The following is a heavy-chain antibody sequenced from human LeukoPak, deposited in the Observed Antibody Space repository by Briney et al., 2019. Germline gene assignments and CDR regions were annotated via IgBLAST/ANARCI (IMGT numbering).Heavy chain of an antibody. CDR1: GGSISSGGYY. CDR3: ACVLRYFDWAPGY. V-gene: IGHV4-31*03. CDR2: IYYSGST. Sequence: PSQTLSPTCTVSGGSISSGGYYWSWIRQHPGKGLEWIGYIYYSGSTYYNPSPKSRVTISVDTSKNQFSLKLSSVTAADTAVYYCACVLRYFDWAPGYWGQGTLVTVSS. J-gene: IGHJ4*02. D-gene: IGHD3-9*01.